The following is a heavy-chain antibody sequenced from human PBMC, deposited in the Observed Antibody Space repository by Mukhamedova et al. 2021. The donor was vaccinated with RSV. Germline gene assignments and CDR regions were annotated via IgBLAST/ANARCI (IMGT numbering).Heavy chain of an antibody. CDR3: AKAKDYDYVWGSYYFDY. Sequence: SWVRQAPGKGLEWVSAISGSGGSTYYADSVKGRFTISRDNSKNTLYLQMNSLRAEDTAVYYCAKAKDYDYVWGSYYFDYWGHGTL. CDR2: ISGSGGST. V-gene: IGHV3-23*01. D-gene: IGHD3-16*01. J-gene: IGHJ4*01.